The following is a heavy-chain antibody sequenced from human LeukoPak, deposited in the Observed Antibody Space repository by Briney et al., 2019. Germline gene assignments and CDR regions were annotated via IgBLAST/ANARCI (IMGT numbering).Heavy chain of an antibody. V-gene: IGHV3-64*01. J-gene: IGHJ4*02. Sequence: GGSLRLSCAGSGFTFSQYFMPWVRQAPGKGLEYLSVISYNGEQTYYSKSVTGRFTISRDNSKNMLYLQLGSLRPEDTAVYFCARDPSVGGFGGSELAFWGQGTLVTVSS. CDR2: ISYNGEQT. D-gene: IGHD4-23*01. CDR3: ARDPSVGGFGGSELAF. CDR1: GFTFSQYF.